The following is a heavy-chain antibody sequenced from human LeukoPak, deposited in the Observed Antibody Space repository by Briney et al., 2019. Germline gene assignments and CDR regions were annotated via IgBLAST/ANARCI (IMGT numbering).Heavy chain of an antibody. Sequence: GGSLRLSCAACGFTFSGSAVHWVRQCSGKGLEWVGHIDKKDNLYATAYAESVKGRFTISRDDSKDTAFLHMDSLKTEDTALYYCTRDRGTYNWFDPWGQGTLVTVSS. CDR2: IDKKDNLYAT. J-gene: IGHJ5*02. D-gene: IGHD2-15*01. CDR3: TRDRGTYNWFDP. CDR1: GFTFSGSA. V-gene: IGHV3-73*01.